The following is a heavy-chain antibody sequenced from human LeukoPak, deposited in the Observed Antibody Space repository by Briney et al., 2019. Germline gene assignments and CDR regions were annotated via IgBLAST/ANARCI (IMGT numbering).Heavy chain of an antibody. CDR2: INSDGSSI. CDR3: ARDDYSNYFDY. Sequence: PGGSLRLSCAASGFTFSSYWMHWVRQAPGKGLVWVSRINSDGSSISYADSVKGRSTISRDNAKNTLYLQMHSLRAEDTAMYYCARDDYSNYFDYWGQGTLVTVSS. CDR1: GFTFSSYW. J-gene: IGHJ4*02. D-gene: IGHD4-11*01. V-gene: IGHV3-74*01.